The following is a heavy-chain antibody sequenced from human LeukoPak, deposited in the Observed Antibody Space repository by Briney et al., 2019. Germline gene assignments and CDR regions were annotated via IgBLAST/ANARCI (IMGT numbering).Heavy chain of an antibody. J-gene: IGHJ4*02. D-gene: IGHD3-9*01. Sequence: SETLSLTCTVSGGSISSYYWSWIRQPPGKGLEWIGYIYYSVSTNYNPSLKSRVTISVDTSKNQFSLKLSSVTAADTAVYYCARSGQLRYFGRHYFDYWGQGTLVTVSS. CDR1: GGSISSYY. CDR2: IYYSVST. CDR3: ARSGQLRYFGRHYFDY. V-gene: IGHV4-59*08.